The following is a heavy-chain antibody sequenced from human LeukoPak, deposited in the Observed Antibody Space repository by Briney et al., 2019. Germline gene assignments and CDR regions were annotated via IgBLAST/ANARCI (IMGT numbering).Heavy chain of an antibody. CDR3: ARDLGGLATTVTTYGGYYYYGMDV. V-gene: IGHV1-69*13. D-gene: IGHD4-17*01. J-gene: IGHJ6*02. CDR2: IIPIFGTA. Sequence: SVKVSCKASGGTFSSYAISWVRQAPGQGLEWMGGIIPIFGTANYAQKFQGRVTITADESTSTAYMELSSLRSEDTAVYYCARDLGGLATTVTTYGGYYYYGMDVWGQGATVTVSS. CDR1: GGTFSSYA.